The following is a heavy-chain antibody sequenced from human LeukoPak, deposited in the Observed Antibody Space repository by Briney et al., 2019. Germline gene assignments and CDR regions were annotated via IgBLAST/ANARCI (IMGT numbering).Heavy chain of an antibody. D-gene: IGHD3-22*01. CDR1: GGSFSGYY. J-gene: IGHJ4*02. CDR2: INHSRST. CDR3: ARTRDYYDSSGYYYRY. V-gene: IGHV4-34*01. Sequence: SETLSLTCAVYGGSFSGYYWSWIRQPPGKGLEWIGEINHSRSTNYNPSLKSRVTISVDTSKNQFSLKLSSVTAADTAVYYCARTRDYYDSSGYYYRYWGQGTLVTVS.